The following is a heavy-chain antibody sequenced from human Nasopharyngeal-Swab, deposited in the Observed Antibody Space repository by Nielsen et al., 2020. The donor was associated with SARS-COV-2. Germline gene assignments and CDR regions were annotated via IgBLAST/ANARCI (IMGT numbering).Heavy chain of an antibody. J-gene: IGHJ6*02. Sequence: SLKISCAASGFTFDDYAMHWVRQAPGKGLEWVSGISWTSCSIGYADSVKGRFTISRDNAKNSLYLQMNSLRAEDTAVYYCARDFSASLLAFYYYYGMDVWGQGTTVTVSS. CDR3: ARDFSASLLAFYYYYGMDV. CDR1: GFTFDDYA. D-gene: IGHD3-16*02. CDR2: ISWTSCSI. V-gene: IGHV3-9*01.